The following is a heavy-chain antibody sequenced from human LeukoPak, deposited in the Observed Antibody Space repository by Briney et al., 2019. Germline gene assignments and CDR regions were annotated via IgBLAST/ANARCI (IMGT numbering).Heavy chain of an antibody. D-gene: IGHD2-15*01. J-gene: IGHJ6*02. Sequence: GASLRLSCAASGFTFSSYSMNWVRQAPGKGLEWVSSISSSSSYIYYADSVKGRFTISRDNAKNLLYLQMNSLRAEDTAVYYCARGGDIVVVVAATPDYYSMDVWGQGTTVTVSS. CDR1: GFTFSSYS. CDR3: ARGGDIVVVVAATPDYYSMDV. V-gene: IGHV3-21*01. CDR2: ISSSSSYI.